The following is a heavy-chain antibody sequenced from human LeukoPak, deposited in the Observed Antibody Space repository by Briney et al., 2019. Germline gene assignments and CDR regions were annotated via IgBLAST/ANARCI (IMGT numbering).Heavy chain of an antibody. CDR3: AKEFGGCSSTSCYPSFGY. V-gene: IGHV3-30-3*01. J-gene: IGHJ4*02. Sequence: GGSLRLSCAASGFTFSSYAMHWVRQAPGKGLEWVAVISYDGSNKYYADSVKGRFTISRDNSKNTLYLQMNSLRAEDTAVYYCAKEFGGCSSTSCYPSFGYWGQGTLVTVSS. D-gene: IGHD2-2*01. CDR2: ISYDGSNK. CDR1: GFTFSSYA.